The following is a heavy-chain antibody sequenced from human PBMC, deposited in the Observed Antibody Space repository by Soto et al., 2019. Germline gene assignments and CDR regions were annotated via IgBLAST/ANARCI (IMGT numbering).Heavy chain of an antibody. CDR2: ISGSGGST. CDR1: GFTFSSYA. J-gene: IGHJ6*02. CDR3: AKDRWGYSGYGQYYGMDV. V-gene: IGHV3-23*01. D-gene: IGHD5-12*01. Sequence: GGSLRLSCAASGFTFSSYAMSWVRQAPGQGLEWVSAISGSGGSTYYADSVRGRFTISRDNSKNTLYLQMNSLRAEDTAVYYCAKDRWGYSGYGQYYGMDVWGQGTTVTVSS.